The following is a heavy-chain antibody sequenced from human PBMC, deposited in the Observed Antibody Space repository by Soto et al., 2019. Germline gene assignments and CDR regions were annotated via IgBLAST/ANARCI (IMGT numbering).Heavy chain of an antibody. J-gene: IGHJ4*02. CDR2: IYYSGST. D-gene: IGHD4-17*01. V-gene: IGHV4-59*08. Sequence: PSETLSLTCTVSGGSISSDYWSWIRQPPGKGLEWIGYIYYSGSTTYNPSLTSRVTISVDTSKAQFSLKLSSVTAADTAVYYCARNGKDGFNYVGYWGQGTLVTVSS. CDR3: ARNGKDGFNYVGY. CDR1: GGSISSDY.